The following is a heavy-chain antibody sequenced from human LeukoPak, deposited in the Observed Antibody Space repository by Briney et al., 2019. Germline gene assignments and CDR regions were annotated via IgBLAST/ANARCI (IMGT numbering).Heavy chain of an antibody. J-gene: IGHJ4*02. Sequence: PGGSLRLSCAASGFTVSSNSMSWVRQAPGKGLEWVSVLYSGGNTYYADSVKGRFTISRDNSKNTLYLQMNSLRTEDTAVYYCARDRSDGFDYWSQGTLVTVSS. CDR1: GFTVSSNS. V-gene: IGHV3-53*01. CDR3: ARDRSDGFDY. CDR2: LYSGGNT.